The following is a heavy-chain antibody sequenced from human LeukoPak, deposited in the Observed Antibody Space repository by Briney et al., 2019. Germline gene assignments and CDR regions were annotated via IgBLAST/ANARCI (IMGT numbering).Heavy chain of an antibody. J-gene: IGHJ6*02. CDR2: IYSDGSI. D-gene: IGHD3-10*01. CDR1: GFTVSTNY. V-gene: IGHV3-53*04. CDR3: ARESRGSQGLPYGMDV. Sequence: GGSLRPSCVASGFTVSTNYMGWVRQAPGKGLDWVSVIYSDGSIYYTDSVKGRFTISVYNSKNTVYLQMNSLRPEDTAMYYCARESRGSQGLPYGMDVWGQGTTVTVSS.